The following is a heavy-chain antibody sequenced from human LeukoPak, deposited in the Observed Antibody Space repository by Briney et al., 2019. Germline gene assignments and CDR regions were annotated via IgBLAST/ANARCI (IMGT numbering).Heavy chain of an antibody. J-gene: IGHJ4*02. Sequence: PGGSLRLSCAASGFTFSNYWMSWVRQAPGKGPEWMGNIKEDGGETYYVDSVKGRFTISRDNAQNSLYLHMHSLRVGDTAVYYCARDPYVSNFDYWGQGTLVTVSS. CDR3: ARDPYVSNFDY. CDR1: GFTFSNYW. D-gene: IGHD3-10*02. V-gene: IGHV3-7*03. CDR2: IKEDGGET.